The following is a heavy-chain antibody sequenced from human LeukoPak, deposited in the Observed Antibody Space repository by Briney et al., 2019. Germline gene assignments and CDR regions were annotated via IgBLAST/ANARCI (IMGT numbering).Heavy chain of an antibody. CDR2: ISNDGHRA. CDR1: GFTFSNYP. D-gene: IGHD6-19*01. CDR3: ARGGYRSGWDEDY. Sequence: PGGSLRLSCAASGFTFSNYPMDWVRQAPGKGLEWVSAISNDGHRAYYADSVEGRFTISRDNAKNSLYLQMNSLRAEDTAVYYCARGGYRSGWDEDYWGQGTLVTVSS. V-gene: IGHV3-21*01. J-gene: IGHJ4*02.